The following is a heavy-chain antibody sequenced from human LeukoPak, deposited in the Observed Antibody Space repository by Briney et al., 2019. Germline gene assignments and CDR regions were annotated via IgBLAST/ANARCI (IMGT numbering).Heavy chain of an antibody. J-gene: IGHJ4*02. CDR3: ARDFGGHYYDSSGYYYVSGFDY. V-gene: IGHV1-18*01. Sequence: PGASVKVSCKASGYTFTSYGISWVRQAPGQGLEWMGWISAYNGNTNYAQKLQGRVTMTTDTSTSTAYMELRSLRSDDTAVYYCARDFGGHYYDSSGYYYVSGFDYWGQGTLVTVSS. CDR1: GYTFTSYG. D-gene: IGHD3-22*01. CDR2: ISAYNGNT.